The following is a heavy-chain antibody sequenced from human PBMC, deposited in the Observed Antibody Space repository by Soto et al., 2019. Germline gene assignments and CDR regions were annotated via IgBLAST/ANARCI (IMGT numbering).Heavy chain of an antibody. D-gene: IGHD2-2*02. CDR1: GYIFTNYW. Sequence: PGESLKISCKVSGYIFTNYWINWVRQMPGKGLEWMGIIYPGDSDTRYSPSFQGQVTISVDKSISTAYLQWRSLKASDSAMYYCAAGYTTGLDGFDIWGQGTMVTVSS. CDR3: AAGYTTGLDGFDI. V-gene: IGHV5-51*01. J-gene: IGHJ3*02. CDR2: IYPGDSDT.